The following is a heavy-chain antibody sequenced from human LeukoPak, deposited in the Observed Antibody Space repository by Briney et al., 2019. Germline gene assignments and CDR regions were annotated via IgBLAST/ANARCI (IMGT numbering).Heavy chain of an antibody. J-gene: IGHJ4*02. Sequence: PGGSLRLSCAASGFTFSGYAMHWVRQAPGKGLEYVSAISSDGGSTYCANSVKGKFTISRDNSKNTLYLQMGSLRAEDMAVYYCARGRGYSSPYFDYWGQGTLVTVSS. V-gene: IGHV3-64*01. CDR1: GFTFSGYA. CDR2: ISSDGGST. D-gene: IGHD6-13*01. CDR3: ARGRGYSSPYFDY.